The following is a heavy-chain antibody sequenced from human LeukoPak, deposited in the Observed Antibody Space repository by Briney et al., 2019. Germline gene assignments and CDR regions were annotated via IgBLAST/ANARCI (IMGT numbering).Heavy chain of an antibody. CDR1: GYTFTGYH. V-gene: IGHV1-2*06. J-gene: IGHJ4*02. Sequence: ASVKVSCKASGYTFTGYHMHWVRQAPGQGLEWVGRINPNSGDTNYAQKFQGRVAMARDTSIATAFMDLTRLRSDDTAVYYCARDYCSSTSCLFDYWGQGTLVTVSS. D-gene: IGHD2-2*01. CDR3: ARDYCSSTSCLFDY. CDR2: INPNSGDT.